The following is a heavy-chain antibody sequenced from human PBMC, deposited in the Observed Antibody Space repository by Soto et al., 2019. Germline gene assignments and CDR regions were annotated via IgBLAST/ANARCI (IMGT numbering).Heavy chain of an antibody. D-gene: IGHD6-13*01. CDR3: AKDLMPGAAPWREYFHY. J-gene: IGHJ1*01. V-gene: IGHV3-30-3*01. CDR1: GFTFSSYA. Sequence: QVLLVESGGGVVQPGRSLRLSCAASGFTFSSYAMHWVRQAPGKGLEWVAAISYDGSDQYYADSVKGRFTISRDNSKNTLVLQMNSLRADDTAMYYCAKDLMPGAAPWREYFHYWGQGTLVTVSS. CDR2: ISYDGSDQ.